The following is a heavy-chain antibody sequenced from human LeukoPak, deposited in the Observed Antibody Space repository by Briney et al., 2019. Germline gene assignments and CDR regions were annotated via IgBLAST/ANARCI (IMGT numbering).Heavy chain of an antibody. CDR1: GVSIISSY. Sequence: SETLTLTCTVSGVSIISSYWSWIRQPPGKGLEWIGYIYYSGDTNYNPSLRGRLTMSVDTSKKHFCLRLTSVTAAGTAMYYCVRGAGRDVFKPRGQGTLVTVSS. J-gene: IGHJ5*02. V-gene: IGHV4-59*01. D-gene: IGHD5-24*01. CDR2: IYYSGDT. CDR3: VRGAGRDVFKP.